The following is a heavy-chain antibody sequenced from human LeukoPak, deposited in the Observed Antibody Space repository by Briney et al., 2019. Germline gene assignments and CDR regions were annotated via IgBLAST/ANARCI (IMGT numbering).Heavy chain of an antibody. CDR1: GFTFSSYG. V-gene: IGHV3-33*01. CDR2: IWYDGSNK. CDR3: ARGGSGLLYFDY. D-gene: IGHD6-19*01. Sequence: PGGSLRLSCAASGFTFSSYGMHWVRQAPGKGLEWVAVIWYDGSNKYYADSVKGRFTISRDNSKNTLYLQMNSLRAEDTAVYYCARGGSGLLYFDYWGQGTLVTVSS. J-gene: IGHJ4*02.